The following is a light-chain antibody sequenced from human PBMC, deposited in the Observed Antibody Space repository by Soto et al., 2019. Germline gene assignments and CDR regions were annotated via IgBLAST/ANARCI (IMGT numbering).Light chain of an antibody. CDR2: EVS. J-gene: IGLJ2*01. V-gene: IGLV2-8*01. CDR3: SSFAGSPVV. Sequence: QSALTQPPSASGSPGQSVTITCSGTSSDVGEENYVSWYQQHPGKVPKLILYEVSKRPSGVPDRFSGSRSGNTASLTVSGLQAEDEADYYCSSFAGSPVVFGGVTQLTVL. CDR1: SSDVGEENY.